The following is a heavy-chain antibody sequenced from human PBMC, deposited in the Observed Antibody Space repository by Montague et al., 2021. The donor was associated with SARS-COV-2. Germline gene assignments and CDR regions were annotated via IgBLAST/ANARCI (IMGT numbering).Heavy chain of an antibody. CDR1: GGSISTGSYY. CDR3: VRGGDYTDYGRVDY. J-gene: IGHJ4*02. CDR2: IYYSGNT. V-gene: IGHV4-39*01. Sequence: SGTLSLTCSVSGGSISTGSYYWGWIRQPPRKGLEWIGSIYYSGNTYYNPSLKSRVTISVDTSKNQFSLRLSSVTAADTAVYYCVRGGDYTDYGRVDYWGQGTLVIVSS. D-gene: IGHD4-11*01.